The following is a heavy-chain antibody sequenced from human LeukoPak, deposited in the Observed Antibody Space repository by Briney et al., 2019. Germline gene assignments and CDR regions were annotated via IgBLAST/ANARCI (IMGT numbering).Heavy chain of an antibody. J-gene: IGHJ4*02. CDR1: GFTFSSYA. V-gene: IGHV3-23*01. D-gene: IGHD3-10*01. Sequence: GSLRLSCAASGFTFSSYAMSWVRQAPGKGLEWVSAISGSGGSTYYADSVRGRFTISRDNSKNTLYLQMNSLRAEDTAVYYCAKAPTRAVRGVINYWGQGTLVTVSS. CDR2: ISGSGGST. CDR3: AKAPTRAVRGVINY.